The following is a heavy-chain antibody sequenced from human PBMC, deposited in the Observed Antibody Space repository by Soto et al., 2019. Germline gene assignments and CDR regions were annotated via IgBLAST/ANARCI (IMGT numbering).Heavy chain of an antibody. Sequence: GASVKVSCKASGYTFTGYYMHWVRQAPGQGLEWMGWINPNSGGTNYAQKFQGWVTMTRDTSISTAYMELSRLRSDDTAVYYCARDTGEIGYCSGGSCYPTGNWFDPWGQGTLVTVSS. CDR2: INPNSGGT. CDR3: ARDTGEIGYCSGGSCYPTGNWFDP. D-gene: IGHD2-15*01. CDR1: GYTFTGYY. V-gene: IGHV1-2*04. J-gene: IGHJ5*02.